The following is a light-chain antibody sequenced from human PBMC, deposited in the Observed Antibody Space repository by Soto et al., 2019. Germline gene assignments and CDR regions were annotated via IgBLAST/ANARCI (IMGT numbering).Light chain of an antibody. V-gene: IGLV2-14*02. CDR3: QVWDSISGQYV. J-gene: IGLJ1*01. CDR1: SNDVGGYNL. Sequence: QSALTQPASVSGSPGQSITISCTGTSNDVGGYNLVSWYQQHPGKAPKLVIYEANKRPSGVSDRFSGSRSANTASLTITRVEAGDEADYSCQVWDSISGQYVFGPGTKLTVL. CDR2: EAN.